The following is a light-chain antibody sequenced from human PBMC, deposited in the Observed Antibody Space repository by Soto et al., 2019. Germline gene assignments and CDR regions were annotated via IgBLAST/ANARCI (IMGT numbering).Light chain of an antibody. CDR1: QSVSSF. CDR3: QQRSNWPWT. Sequence: EIVLTQSPATLSLSPGERASLSCRASQSVSSFLAWYQQNPGQAPRLLIYDASNRATGIPARFSGSGSGTDFTLNISSLEPEDFAVYYCQQRSNWPWTFGQGTKVEIK. J-gene: IGKJ1*01. CDR2: DAS. V-gene: IGKV3-11*01.